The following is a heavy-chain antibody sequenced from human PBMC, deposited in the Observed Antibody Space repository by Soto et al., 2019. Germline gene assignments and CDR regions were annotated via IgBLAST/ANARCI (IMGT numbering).Heavy chain of an antibody. D-gene: IGHD3-3*01. J-gene: IGHJ4*02. CDR2: IYYSGST. V-gene: IGHV4-39*01. CDR1: GGSISSSSYY. CDR3: ARQWGTIFGVVIRFDY. Sequence: QLQLQESGPGLVKPSETLSLTCTVSGGSISSSSYYWGWIRQPPGKGLEWIGSIYYSGSTYYNPSLKSRVPISVDTSKTQFSLKLSSVTAADTAVYYCARQWGTIFGVVIRFDYWGQGTLVTVSS.